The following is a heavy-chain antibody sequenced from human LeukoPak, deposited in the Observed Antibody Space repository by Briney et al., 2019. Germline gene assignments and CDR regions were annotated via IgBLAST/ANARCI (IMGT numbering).Heavy chain of an antibody. V-gene: IGHV3-23*01. CDR2: ISGSGGST. J-gene: IGHJ3*02. CDR3: AKDNLHDYRHKDAFDI. D-gene: IGHD4/OR15-4a*01. Sequence: PGGSLRLSCAASGFTFSSCAMSWVRQAPGKGLEWVSAISGSGGSTYHADSVKGRFTISRDNAKNSLYLQMNSLRAEDTALYYCAKDNLHDYRHKDAFDIWGQGTMVTVSS. CDR1: GFTFSSCA.